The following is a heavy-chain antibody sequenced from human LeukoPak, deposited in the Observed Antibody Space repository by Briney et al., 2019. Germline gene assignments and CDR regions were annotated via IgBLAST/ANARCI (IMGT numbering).Heavy chain of an antibody. CDR2: IYPGDSDT. D-gene: IGHD3-22*01. Sequence: GESLKISCKGSGYSFTTYWIGWVRQMPGKGLEWMGIIYPGDSDTRYSPSFQGQVTISADKSISTAYLQWSSLEASDTAMYYCARTHYYYDTSGYYYPFDYWGQGTLVTVSS. CDR1: GYSFTTYW. CDR3: ARTHYYYDTSGYYYPFDY. J-gene: IGHJ4*02. V-gene: IGHV5-51*01.